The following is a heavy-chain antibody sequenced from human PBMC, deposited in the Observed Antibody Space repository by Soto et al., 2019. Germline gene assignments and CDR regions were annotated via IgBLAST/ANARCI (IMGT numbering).Heavy chain of an antibody. CDR2: ISSSSSYT. J-gene: IGHJ5*02. CDR1: GFTFSYYY. Sequence: QVQLVESGGGLVKPGGSLRLSCAASGFTFSYYYMSWIRQAPGKWLEWVSSISSSSSYTNYADSVKGRFTISRDNAQNSLYLQMNSLSAEDTAVYYCARRVAAAGTGWFDPWGQGTLVTVSS. V-gene: IGHV3-11*05. CDR3: ARRVAAAGTGWFDP. D-gene: IGHD6-13*01.